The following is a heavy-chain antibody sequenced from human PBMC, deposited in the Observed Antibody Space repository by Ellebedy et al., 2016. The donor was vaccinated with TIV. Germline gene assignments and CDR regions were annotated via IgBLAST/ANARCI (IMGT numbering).Heavy chain of an antibody. CDR3: VVGLFHP. D-gene: IGHD3/OR15-3a*01. CDR2: MKPGRGNT. V-gene: IGHV1-8*01. Sequence: AASVKVSCKASGYTFTDYDINWVRQATGQGLEYLGWMKPGRGNTGYAQKFEGRVTMTRNTSTGTAYMELSSLRSDDTAVYYCVVGLFHPWGQGTLVSVSS. CDR1: GYTFTDYD. J-gene: IGHJ5*02.